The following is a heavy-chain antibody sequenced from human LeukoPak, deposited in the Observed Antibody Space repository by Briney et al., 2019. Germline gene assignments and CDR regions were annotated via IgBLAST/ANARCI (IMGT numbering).Heavy chain of an antibody. CDR3: ARDLFVEDSGSYSIL. D-gene: IGHD3-10*01. CDR1: GYSLSNYV. Sequence: ASVKVSCKASGYSLSNYVITWVRQAPGQGLEWMGWISVYNGNTKYAQRFEGRVTMITDTSTSTAYMELTSLRSDDTAVYYCARDLFVEDSGSYSILWGQGTLVTVSS. CDR2: ISVYNGNT. V-gene: IGHV1-18*01. J-gene: IGHJ4*02.